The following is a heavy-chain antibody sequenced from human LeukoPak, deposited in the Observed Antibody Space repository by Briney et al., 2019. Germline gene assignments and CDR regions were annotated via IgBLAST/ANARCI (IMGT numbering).Heavy chain of an antibody. V-gene: IGHV3-21*01. CDR1: GFTFTNYD. CDR2: ISSSASYL. J-gene: IGHJ3*02. Sequence: GGSLRLSCAASGFTFTNYDINWVRQVPGKGLEWVSSISSSASYLHYADSVKGRFTISRDNAKNSVSLHMSNLRAEDAAVYYCARETYTSWAFDIWGQETMVTVSS. D-gene: IGHD1-1*01. CDR3: ARETYTSWAFDI.